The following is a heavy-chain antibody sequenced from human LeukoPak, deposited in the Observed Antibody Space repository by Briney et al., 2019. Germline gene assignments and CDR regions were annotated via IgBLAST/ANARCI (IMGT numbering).Heavy chain of an antibody. CDR1: GGTFSSYA. V-gene: IGHV1-69*01. D-gene: IGHD2-2*01. CDR2: IIPIFGTA. J-gene: IGHJ4*02. Sequence: SVKVSCKASGGTFSSYAISWERQAPGQGLEWMGGIIPIFGTANYAQKFQGRVTITADESTSTAYMELSSLRSEDTAVYYCARTSVVPAAMFLYYFDYWGQGTLVTVSS. CDR3: ARTSVVPAAMFLYYFDY.